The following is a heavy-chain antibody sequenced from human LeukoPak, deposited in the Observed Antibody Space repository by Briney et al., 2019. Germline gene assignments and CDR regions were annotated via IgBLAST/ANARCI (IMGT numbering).Heavy chain of an antibody. CDR1: GASISSYY. J-gene: IGHJ4*02. V-gene: IGHV4-4*07. CDR2: IYTSGST. D-gene: IGHD6-13*01. CDR3: AREGGSSWGMAFDY. Sequence: PSEALSLTCSVSGASISSYYWSWIRQPAGKGLEWIGRIYTSGSTNYNPSLKSRVTMSVDTSKNQFSLKLSSVTAADTAVYYCAREGGSSWGMAFDYWGQGTLVTVSS.